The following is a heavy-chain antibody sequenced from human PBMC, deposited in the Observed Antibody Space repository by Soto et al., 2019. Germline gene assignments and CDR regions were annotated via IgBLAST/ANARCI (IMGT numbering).Heavy chain of an antibody. Sequence: PGGSLRLSCAASGFTFSSYWMSWVRQAPGKGLEWVANIKQDGSEKYYVDSVKGRFTISRDNAKNSLYLQMNSLRAEDTAVYYCARDYGDYLYYGYYGMDVWGQGTTVTVSS. D-gene: IGHD4-17*01. J-gene: IGHJ6*02. V-gene: IGHV3-7*04. CDR1: GFTFSSYW. CDR3: ARDYGDYLYYGYYGMDV. CDR2: IKQDGSEK.